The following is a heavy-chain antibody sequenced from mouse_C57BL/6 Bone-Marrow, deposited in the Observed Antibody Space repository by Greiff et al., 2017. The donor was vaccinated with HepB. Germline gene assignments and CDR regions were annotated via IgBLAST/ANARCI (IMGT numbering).Heavy chain of an antibody. CDR3: ARPLLLRFYAIDY. J-gene: IGHJ4*01. D-gene: IGHD1-1*01. CDR1: GFTFTDYY. CDR2: IRNKANGYTT. V-gene: IGHV7-3*01. Sequence: EVKLMESGGGLVQPGGSLSLSCAASGFTFTDYYMSWVRQPPGKALEWLGFIRNKANGYTTEYSASVKGRFTISRDNSQSILYLQMNALRAEDSATYYCARPLLLRFYAIDYWGQGTSVTVSS.